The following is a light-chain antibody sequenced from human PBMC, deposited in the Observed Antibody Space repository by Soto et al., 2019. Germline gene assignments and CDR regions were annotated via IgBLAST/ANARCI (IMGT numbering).Light chain of an antibody. V-gene: IGLV2-14*03. Sequence: QSALTQPASASGSPGQSITISCTGTSSDIGAYNFVSWYQQHPGKAPKLMLYDVNIRPSGVANRCSGAKSGNTASLTISGRQAEDEADDYCTSGTTSTTMIFGGGTKVTVL. CDR2: DVN. CDR3: TSGTTSTTMI. CDR1: SSDIGAYNF. J-gene: IGLJ2*01.